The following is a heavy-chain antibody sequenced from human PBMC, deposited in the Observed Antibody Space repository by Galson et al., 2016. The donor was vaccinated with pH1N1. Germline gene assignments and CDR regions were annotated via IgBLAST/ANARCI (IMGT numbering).Heavy chain of an antibody. CDR3: ARLDISTVPHPFAY. CDR1: GGSISSGGYL. J-gene: IGHJ4*02. CDR2: INYSGNT. D-gene: IGHD4-17*01. V-gene: IGHV4-31*03. Sequence: TLSLPCTVSGGSISSGGYLWNWVRQLPGKGLEWIGYINYSGNTYYNPSLESRMPMSVDTSKNQFSLKLSPVTAADTAVYYRARLDISTVPHPFAYWGQGTLVTVSS.